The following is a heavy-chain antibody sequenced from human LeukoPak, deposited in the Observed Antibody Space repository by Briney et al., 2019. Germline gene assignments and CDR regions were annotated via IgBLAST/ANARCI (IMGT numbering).Heavy chain of an antibody. J-gene: IGHJ5*02. CDR3: ARGPRHRVVVVPAALHWFDP. CDR1: GFTFTIFG. D-gene: IGHD2-2*01. V-gene: IGHV3-7*01. Sequence: PGGSLRLSCAASGFTFTIFGLNWVRQAPGKGLEWVANIKQDGSEKYYVDSVKGRFTISRDNAKNSLYLQMNSLRAEDTAVYYCARGPRHRVVVVPAALHWFDPWGQGTLVTVSS. CDR2: IKQDGSEK.